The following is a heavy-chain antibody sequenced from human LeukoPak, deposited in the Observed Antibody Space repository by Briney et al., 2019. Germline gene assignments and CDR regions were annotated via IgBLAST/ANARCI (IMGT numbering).Heavy chain of an antibody. J-gene: IGHJ4*02. CDR1: GFTFSSYW. CDR3: ARQGGSFFSFSTFFDY. Sequence: GESLKISCAASGFTFSSYWMSWVRQAPGKGLEWVANIKQDGSEKYYVDSVKGRFTISRDNAKNSLYLQMNGLRAEDTAVYYCARQGGSFFSFSTFFDYWGQGTLVTVSS. CDR2: IKQDGSEK. V-gene: IGHV3-7*01. D-gene: IGHD1-26*01.